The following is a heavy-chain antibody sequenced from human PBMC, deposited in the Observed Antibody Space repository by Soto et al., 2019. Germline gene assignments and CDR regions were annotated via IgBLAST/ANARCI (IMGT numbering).Heavy chain of an antibody. D-gene: IGHD6-19*01. V-gene: IGHV1-69*13. J-gene: IGHJ4*02. CDR3: ARTPSSYRSGWYYFDY. Sequence: SSVKVSCKASGGSFSSYAISWVRPAPGQGLEWMGGVIPIFGTGNYAQQFQGKVTITADESTRTAYMELSSLRSEDTAVYYCARTPSSYRSGWYYFDYWGQGTLVPVSS. CDR1: GGSFSSYA. CDR2: VIPIFGTG.